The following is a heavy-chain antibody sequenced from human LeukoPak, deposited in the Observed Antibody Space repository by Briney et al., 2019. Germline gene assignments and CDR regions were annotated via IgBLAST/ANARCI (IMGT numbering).Heavy chain of an antibody. D-gene: IGHD6-13*01. CDR2: IYTSGST. CDR1: GGSISSYY. V-gene: IGHV4-4*07. CDR3: ARESGQQLVPGQFDY. Sequence: PSETLSLTCTVSGGSISSYYWSWIRQPAGKGLEWIGRIYTSGSTNYNPSLKSRVTISVDTSKNQFSLKLSSVTAADTAVYYCARESGQQLVPGQFDYWGQGTLVTVSS. J-gene: IGHJ4*02.